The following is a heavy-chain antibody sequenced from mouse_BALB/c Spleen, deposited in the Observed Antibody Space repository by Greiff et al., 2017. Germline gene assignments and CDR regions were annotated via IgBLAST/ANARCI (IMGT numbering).Heavy chain of an antibody. CDR2: ISYDGSN. V-gene: IGHV3-6*02. CDR3: ARGLALITTVVPHWYFDV. D-gene: IGHD1-1*01. CDR1: GYSITSGYY. J-gene: IGHJ1*01. Sequence: EVHLVESGPGLVKPSQSLSLTCSVTGYSITSGYYWNWIRQFPGNKLEWMGYISYDGSNNYNPSLKNRISITRDTSKNQFFLKLNSVTTEDTATYYCARGLALITTVVPHWYFDVWGAGTTVTVSS.